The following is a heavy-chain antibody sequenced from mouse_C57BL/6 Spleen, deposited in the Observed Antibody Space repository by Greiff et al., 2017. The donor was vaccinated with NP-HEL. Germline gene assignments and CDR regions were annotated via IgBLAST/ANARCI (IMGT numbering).Heavy chain of an antibody. Sequence: EVQLQQSGAELVRPGASVKLSCTASGFNIKDDYMHWVKQRPEQGLEWIGWIDPENGDTEYASKFQGKATITADTASNTAYLQLSSLTSEDTAVYYCTTNDGYYVCYWGQGTTLTVSS. CDR2: IDPENGDT. D-gene: IGHD2-3*01. CDR3: TTNDGYYVCY. V-gene: IGHV14-4*01. J-gene: IGHJ2*01. CDR1: GFNIKDDY.